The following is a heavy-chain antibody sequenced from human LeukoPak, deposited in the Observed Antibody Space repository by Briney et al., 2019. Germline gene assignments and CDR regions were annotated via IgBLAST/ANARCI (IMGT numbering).Heavy chain of an antibody. D-gene: IGHD6-13*01. CDR1: GYTFTGYY. J-gene: IGHJ4*02. CDR3: ARDYSSSWYAVDY. Sequence: ASVKVSCKASGYTFTGYYMHWVRQAPGQGLEWMGWINPNSGGTNYAQKFQGRVTMTRDTSISTAYMELSRLRSDDTAVYYCARDYSSSWYAVDYWGQGTLVTVSS. CDR2: INPNSGGT. V-gene: IGHV1-2*02.